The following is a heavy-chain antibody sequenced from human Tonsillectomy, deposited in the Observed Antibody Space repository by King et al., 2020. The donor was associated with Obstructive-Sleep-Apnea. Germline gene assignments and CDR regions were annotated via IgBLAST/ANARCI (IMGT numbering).Heavy chain of an antibody. V-gene: IGHV4-59*08. CDR1: GGSIDTYY. D-gene: IGHD6-13*01. Sequence: QLQESGPGAVKPSETLSLTCTVSGGSIDTYYWSWIRHPPGKGLEGIGYIYYSGSTNYNPSLKSRVTMSVDTSKNQFSLKLRSVTAADTAVYYCARQNLRAVAGTGCYFDLWGRGTLVTVSS. CDR3: ARQNLRAVAGTGCYFDL. CDR2: IYYSGST. J-gene: IGHJ2*01.